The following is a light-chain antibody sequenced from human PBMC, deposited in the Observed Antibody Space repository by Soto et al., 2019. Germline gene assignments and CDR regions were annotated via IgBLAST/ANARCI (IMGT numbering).Light chain of an antibody. CDR1: QSVSSS. V-gene: IGKV3-15*01. Sequence: EVVLTQSPGTLSLSPGERATLSCRASQSVSSSSLAWYQQKPGQAPRLLIYGASTRATGIPARFSGSGSGTEFTLTISSLQSEDFAIYFCQQYNNWPPDRTFGQGTKVEIK. CDR3: QQYNNWPPDRT. J-gene: IGKJ1*01. CDR2: GAS.